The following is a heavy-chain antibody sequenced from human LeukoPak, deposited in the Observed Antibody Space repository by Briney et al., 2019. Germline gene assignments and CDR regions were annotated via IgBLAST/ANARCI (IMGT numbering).Heavy chain of an antibody. CDR1: GGSISSGSYY. V-gene: IGHV4-61*09. D-gene: IGHD3-22*01. CDR3: ARGLNYYDSSGRPHWYLDL. J-gene: IGHJ2*01. Sequence: SETLSLTCTVSGGSISSGSYYWSWIRQPAGKGLEWVGHIGSTNYNPSLKSRVTISVDTSKNQFSLKLSSVTAADTAVYYCARGLNYYDSSGRPHWYLDLWGRGTLVTVSS. CDR2: IGST.